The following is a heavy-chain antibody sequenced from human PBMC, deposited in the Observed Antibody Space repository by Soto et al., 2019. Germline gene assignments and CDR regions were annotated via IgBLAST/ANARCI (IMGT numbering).Heavy chain of an antibody. CDR1: GYTFTSYD. Sequence: ASVKVSCKAPGYTFTSYDINWVRQATGQGLEWMGWMNPNSGNTGYAQKFQGRVTMTRNTSISTAYMELSSLRSEDTAVYYCARDRTLSSGWPRVGYNWFDPWGQGTLVTVSS. J-gene: IGHJ5*02. CDR3: ARDRTLSSGWPRVGYNWFDP. V-gene: IGHV1-8*01. CDR2: MNPNSGNT. D-gene: IGHD6-19*01.